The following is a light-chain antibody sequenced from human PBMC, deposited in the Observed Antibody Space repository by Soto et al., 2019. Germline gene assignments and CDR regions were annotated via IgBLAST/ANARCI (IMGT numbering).Light chain of an antibody. J-gene: IGKJ5*01. CDR2: GAS. V-gene: IGKV3-20*01. CDR1: QSVDSSY. Sequence: EIVLTQSPGTLSLSPGERAILSCRASQSVDSSYLAWYQQRPGQAPRLLIYGASTRATGIPDRFSGSGSGTDFTLTISRLEPEDFAMYYCQQYGSSPPSITFGQGTRLE. CDR3: QQYGSSPPSIT.